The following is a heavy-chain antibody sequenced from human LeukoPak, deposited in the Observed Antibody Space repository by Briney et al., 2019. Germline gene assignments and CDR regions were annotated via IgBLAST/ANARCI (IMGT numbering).Heavy chain of an antibody. J-gene: IGHJ4*02. Sequence: PVGSLRLSCAASGFTFSTYEMNRVRQAPGKGLEWVSYISTTGRSTSYADSVQGRFTMSRDNAKSSVYLQMNSLRADDTAVYYCAGKPRDGYNDGRFDFWGQGTLVTVS. CDR1: GFTFSTYE. V-gene: IGHV3-48*03. CDR3: AGKPRDGYNDGRFDF. D-gene: IGHD5-24*01. CDR2: ISTTGRST.